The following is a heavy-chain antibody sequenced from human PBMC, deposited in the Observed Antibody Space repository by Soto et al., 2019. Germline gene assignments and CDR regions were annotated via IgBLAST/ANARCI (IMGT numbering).Heavy chain of an antibody. D-gene: IGHD2-15*01. Sequence: GGSLRLSCVASEFTFSSYSMNWFRQAPGKGLEWVSYVSRDSGATYYADSVRGRFIISRDNAKNSLYLQMNSLTDEDTAVYYCVRDYSWAFDYWGQGTLVTVSS. J-gene: IGHJ4*02. CDR2: VSRDSGAT. CDR1: EFTFSSYS. CDR3: VRDYSWAFDY. V-gene: IGHV3-48*02.